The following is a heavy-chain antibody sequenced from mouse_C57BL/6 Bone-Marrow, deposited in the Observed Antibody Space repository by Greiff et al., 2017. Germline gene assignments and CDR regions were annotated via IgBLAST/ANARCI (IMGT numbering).Heavy chain of an antibody. CDR2: INPSSGYT. CDR1: GYTFTSYT. J-gene: IGHJ3*01. Sequence: QVQLQQSGAELARPGASVKMSCKASGYTFTSYTMHWVKQRPGQGLEWIGYINPSSGYTKYNQKFKDKATLTADKSSSTAYMQLSSLTSEDSAVXYCARGPLFYYNGSGISWFAYWGEGTLVTVSA. V-gene: IGHV1-4*01. D-gene: IGHD1-1*01. CDR3: ARGPLFYYNGSGISWFAY.